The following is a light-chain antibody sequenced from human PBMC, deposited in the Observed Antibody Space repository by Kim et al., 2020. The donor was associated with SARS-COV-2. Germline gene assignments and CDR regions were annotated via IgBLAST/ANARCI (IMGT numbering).Light chain of an antibody. Sequence: ASVGDRVTMTCRASQSIGKFLIWDQQKPGGAPKLLIYGVSSLRSGVPSRFSGSGSATDFSLTISSLQPEDFATYYCQQSYNTPPTFGQGTKVDIK. CDR3: QQSYNTPPT. J-gene: IGKJ1*01. CDR2: GVS. CDR1: QSIGKF. V-gene: IGKV1-39*01.